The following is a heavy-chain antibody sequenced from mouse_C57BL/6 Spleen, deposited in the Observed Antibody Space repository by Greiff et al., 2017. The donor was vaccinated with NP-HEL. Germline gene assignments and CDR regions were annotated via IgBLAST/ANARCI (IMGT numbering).Heavy chain of an antibody. CDR3: ARHDYDEDYAMDY. CDR2: INPNNGGT. Sequence: EVQLQQSGPELVKPGASVKIPCKASGYTFTDYNMDWVKQSHGKSLEWIGDINPNNGGTIYNQKFKGKATLTVDKSSSTAYMELRSLTSEDTAVYYCARHDYDEDYAMDYWGQGTSVTVSS. V-gene: IGHV1-18*01. J-gene: IGHJ4*01. D-gene: IGHD2-4*01. CDR1: GYTFTDYN.